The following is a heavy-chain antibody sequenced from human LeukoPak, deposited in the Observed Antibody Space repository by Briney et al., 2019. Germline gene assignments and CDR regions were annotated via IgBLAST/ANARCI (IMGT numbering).Heavy chain of an antibody. D-gene: IGHD4-17*01. CDR1: GFTFSSYG. J-gene: IGHJ4*02. CDR3: AKEIWPTVTTPGWTYFDY. Sequence: PGGSLRLSCAASGFTFSSYGMSWVRQAPGKGLEWVSGISGSGGSTYYADSVKGRFTISRDNSKNTLYLQMNSLRAEDTAVYYCAKEIWPTVTTPGWTYFDYWGQGTLVTVSS. V-gene: IGHV3-23*01. CDR2: ISGSGGST.